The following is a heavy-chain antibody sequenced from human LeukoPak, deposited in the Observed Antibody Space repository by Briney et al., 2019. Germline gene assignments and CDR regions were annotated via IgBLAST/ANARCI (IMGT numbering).Heavy chain of an antibody. V-gene: IGHV4-30-2*01. CDR1: DDSMSSGGYS. CDR2: IYHSGSI. D-gene: IGHD1-14*01. Sequence: SQTLSLTCAVSDDSMSSGGYSWGWIRQPPGKGLEWIGYIYHSGSIYYNPSLKSRVTMSIDRSKNQFSLKLSSVTAADTAVYYCARVKGIINQAYYFDYWGQGTLVTVSS. CDR3: ARVKGIINQAYYFDY. J-gene: IGHJ4*02.